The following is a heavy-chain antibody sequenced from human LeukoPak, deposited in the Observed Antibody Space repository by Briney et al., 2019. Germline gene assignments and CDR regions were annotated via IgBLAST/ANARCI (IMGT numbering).Heavy chain of an antibody. Sequence: GTSLRLSCAASGFTFSSYAFYWVRQAPGKGLEWVSSISYDGRNQYYIDSVRGRFTISRDNSKNTLYLQMNSLGTEDTAVYFCAKKSVPGAGTGSFDIWGQGTMVTVSS. CDR3: AKKSVPGAGTGSFDI. V-gene: IGHV3-30*18. J-gene: IGHJ3*02. CDR1: GFTFSSYA. CDR2: ISYDGRNQ. D-gene: IGHD6-19*01.